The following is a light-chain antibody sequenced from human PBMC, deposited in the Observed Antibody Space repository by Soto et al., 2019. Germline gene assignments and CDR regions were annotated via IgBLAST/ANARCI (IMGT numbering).Light chain of an antibody. CDR1: QSVNIY. CDR2: DAS. Sequence: ESVLTQSPATLSLSPGERATLSFRASQSVNIYLAWYQQKPGQAPRLLIYDASNRATGIPARFSGSGSGTDFTLTISSLEPEDIAVYYCQQRRNWRVTFDGGTQVEIK. CDR3: QQRRNWRVT. V-gene: IGKV3-11*01. J-gene: IGKJ4*01.